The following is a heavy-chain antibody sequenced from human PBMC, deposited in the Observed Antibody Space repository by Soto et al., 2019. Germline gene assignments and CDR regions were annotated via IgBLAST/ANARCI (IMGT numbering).Heavy chain of an antibody. J-gene: IGHJ3*02. V-gene: IGHV1-69*02. CDR3: ARIGYRFGYAPFVAFDS. D-gene: IGHD5-18*01. Sequence: QVQLVQSGAEVKKPGSSVKVSCKASGGTFGNYAISWVRQAPGQGLEWMGRIIPSLGIPHYAQNFQGRVTITADKSTSIAFMELSSLRSEDTACYYCARIGYRFGYAPFVAFDSWGQGTMVAVSS. CDR2: IIPSLGIP. CDR1: GGTFGNYA.